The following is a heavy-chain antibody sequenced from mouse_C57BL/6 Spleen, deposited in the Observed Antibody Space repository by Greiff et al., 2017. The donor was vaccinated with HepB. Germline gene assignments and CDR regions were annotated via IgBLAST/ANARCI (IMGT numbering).Heavy chain of an antibody. J-gene: IGHJ3*01. CDR3: ARGGDLLLRHPSLFAY. D-gene: IGHD1-1*01. Sequence: EVQLQQSGPELVKPGASVKISCKASGYTFTDYYMNWVKQSHGKSLEWIGDINPNNGGTSYNQKFKGKATLTVDKSSSTAYMELRSLTSEDSAVYYCARGGDLLLRHPSLFAYWGQGTLVTVSA. V-gene: IGHV1-26*01. CDR2: INPNNGGT. CDR1: GYTFTDYY.